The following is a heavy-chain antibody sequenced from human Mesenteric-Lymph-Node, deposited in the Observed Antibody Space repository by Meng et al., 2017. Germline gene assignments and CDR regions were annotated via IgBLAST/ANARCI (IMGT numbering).Heavy chain of an antibody. CDR1: GYTFTNYG. J-gene: IGHJ4*02. CDR3: ARVSDDYDRTGYYNFDY. CDR2: ISAYNGNT. D-gene: IGHD3-22*01. Sequence: QVRLVQSVAEVKKPGASRKVSCKASGYTFTNYGISWVRQAPGQGLEWMGWISAYNGNTNYAQKLQGRVTMTTDTSMSTAYMELRSLRSDDTAVYYCARVSDDYDRTGYYNFDYWGQGTLVTVSS. V-gene: IGHV1-18*01.